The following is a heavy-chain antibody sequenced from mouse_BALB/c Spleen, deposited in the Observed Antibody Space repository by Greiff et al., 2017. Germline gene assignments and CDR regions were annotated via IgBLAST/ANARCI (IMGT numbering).Heavy chain of an antibody. CDR2: IDPENGDT. CDR1: GFNINDYY. CDR3: NAPFITTVVARVY. D-gene: IGHD1-1*01. Sequence: EVKLMESGAELVRSGASVKLSCTASGFNINDYYMHWVKQRPEQGLEWIGWIDPENGDTEYAPKFQGKATMTADTSSNTAYLQLSSLTSEDTAVYYGNAPFITTVVARVYWGQGTTLTVSA. J-gene: IGHJ2*01. V-gene: IGHV14-4*02.